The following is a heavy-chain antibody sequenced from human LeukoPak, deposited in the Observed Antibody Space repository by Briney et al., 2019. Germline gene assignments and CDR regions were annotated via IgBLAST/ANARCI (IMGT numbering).Heavy chain of an antibody. CDR3: ARGTQFYYYYSYMDV. Sequence: PSQTLSLTCAVYGGSFSGYYWNWIRQSPGKGLEWIGQINHGVGTNYNPPLKSRVTIAEDTTKGQFSLKLTSVTAADTAVYYCARGTQFYYYYSYMDVWGKGTTVTVSS. CDR2: INHGVGT. CDR1: GGSFSGYY. V-gene: IGHV4-34*01. J-gene: IGHJ6*03.